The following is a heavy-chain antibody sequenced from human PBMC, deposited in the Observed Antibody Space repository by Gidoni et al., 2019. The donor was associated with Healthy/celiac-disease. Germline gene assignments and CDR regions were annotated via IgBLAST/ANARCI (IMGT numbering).Heavy chain of an antibody. CDR1: GFTFSSYA. CDR2: ISGSGGST. Sequence: EVQLLESGGGLVQPGGSLRLSCAASGFTFSSYAMSWVRQAPGKGLEWVSAISGSGGSTYYADSVKGRFTISRDNSKNTLYLQMNSLRAEDTAVYYCAKDRVDIVATTGRRGWFDPWGQGTLVTVSS. CDR3: AKDRVDIVATTGRRGWFDP. D-gene: IGHD5-12*01. J-gene: IGHJ5*02. V-gene: IGHV3-23*01.